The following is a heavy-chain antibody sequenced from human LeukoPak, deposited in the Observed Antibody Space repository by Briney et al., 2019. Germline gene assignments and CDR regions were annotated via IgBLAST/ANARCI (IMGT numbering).Heavy chain of an antibody. Sequence: GGSLRLSCAASGFNFNTYWMTWVRQAPGKGLEWAANIKKDGSENHYAESVKGRFTISRDNAKNSLYLQMNSLRAEDTAVYYCARDPGQRGDASAFDIWGQGTVVTVSS. CDR2: IKKDGSEN. D-gene: IGHD6-25*01. V-gene: IGHV3-7*01. CDR3: ARDPGQRGDASAFDI. J-gene: IGHJ3*02. CDR1: GFNFNTYW.